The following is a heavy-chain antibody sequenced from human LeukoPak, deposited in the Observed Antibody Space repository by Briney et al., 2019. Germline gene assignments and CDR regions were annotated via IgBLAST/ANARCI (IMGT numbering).Heavy chain of an antibody. CDR3: VRGRYGASSKAGSAFDL. CDR2: IWYHGKNK. V-gene: IGHV3-33*07. J-gene: IGHJ3*01. Sequence: GSLRLSCTASEFIFRTYGMYWVRQAPGKGLEWLAVIWYHGKNKNYADSVRGRFTISRHNSMDTLYLQMDRLRAEDTAVYYCVRGRYGASSKAGSAFDLWGQGTMVTVSS. CDR1: EFIFRTYG. D-gene: IGHD4-17*01.